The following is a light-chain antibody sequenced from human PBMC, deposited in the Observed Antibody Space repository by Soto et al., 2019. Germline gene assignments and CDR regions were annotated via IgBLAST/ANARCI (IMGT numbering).Light chain of an antibody. V-gene: IGLV2-8*01. J-gene: IGLJ2*01. Sequence: QSALTQPPSASGSPGQSVSISCSGTNSDVGRYDRVSWYQQHPGKVPKLIIYDVTQRPSGVPDRFSGSKSGNTASLTVTGLRAEDEADYYCSSYGGSDFHVSFGGGTKLTVL. CDR2: DVT. CDR3: SSYGGSDFHVS. CDR1: NSDVGRYDR.